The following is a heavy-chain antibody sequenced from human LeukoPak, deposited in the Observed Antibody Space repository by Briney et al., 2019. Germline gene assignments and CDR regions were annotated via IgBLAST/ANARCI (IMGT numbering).Heavy chain of an antibody. Sequence: GGSLRLSCAASGFTFNSYAMHWVRQAPGQGLEYVSAISSNGGTTYFAKSVKGRFTISRDNSKNTLNLQMGSLRPEDMAVYYCARAGGAATRWFFDLWGRGTLVTVSS. CDR3: ARAGGAATRWFFDL. CDR2: ISSNGGTT. V-gene: IGHV3-64*01. D-gene: IGHD2-21*01. J-gene: IGHJ2*01. CDR1: GFTFNSYA.